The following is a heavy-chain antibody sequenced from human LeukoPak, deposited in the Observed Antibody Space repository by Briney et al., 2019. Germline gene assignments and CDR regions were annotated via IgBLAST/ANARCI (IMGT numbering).Heavy chain of an antibody. CDR2: IYSGGTT. V-gene: IGHV3-66*01. Sequence: GGSLRLSCAASGFTVSSNYMSWVRQAPGKGLEWVSVIYSGGTTYYANSVKGRFTISRDNSKKTLYLQMNSLRAEDTAVYYCARTWDLLGWFDFWGQGALVTVSS. CDR3: ARTWDLLGWFDF. D-gene: IGHD1-26*01. J-gene: IGHJ4*02. CDR1: GFTVSSNY.